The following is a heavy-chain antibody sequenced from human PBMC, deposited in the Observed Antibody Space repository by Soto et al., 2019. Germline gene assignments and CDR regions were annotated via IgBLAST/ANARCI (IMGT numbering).Heavy chain of an antibody. J-gene: IGHJ3*02. CDR3: CSGGGVGVAGSAAFDM. V-gene: IGHV1-2*02. D-gene: IGHD3-3*01. CDR2: INPATGAA. CDR1: GYPVTAYY. Sequence: QLHLVQSGAVVKKPGASVTVSCSASGYPVTAYYMHWVRQAPGRGLEWMGGINPATGAAKYTQAFPGRVPMTRDTSTRTVFKELSGLTSEDTAVFYCCSGGGVGVAGSAAFDMWGQGTLVTVSS.